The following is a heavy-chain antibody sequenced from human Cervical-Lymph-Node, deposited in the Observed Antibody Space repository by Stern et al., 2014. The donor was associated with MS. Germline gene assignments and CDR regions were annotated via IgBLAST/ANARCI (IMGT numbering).Heavy chain of an antibody. J-gene: IGHJ3*02. D-gene: IGHD6-19*01. CDR3: ARPYSSGWYTRNDAFDI. V-gene: IGHV5-51*03. CDR2: IYPGDPDT. Sequence: EVQLVESGAEVKKPGESLKISCKGSGYSFTSYWIGWVRQMPGQGLEWMGIIYPGDPDTRYSPSFQGQVTISADKSISTAYLQWSSLKASDTAMYYCARPYSSGWYTRNDAFDIWGQGTMVTVSS. CDR1: GYSFTSYW.